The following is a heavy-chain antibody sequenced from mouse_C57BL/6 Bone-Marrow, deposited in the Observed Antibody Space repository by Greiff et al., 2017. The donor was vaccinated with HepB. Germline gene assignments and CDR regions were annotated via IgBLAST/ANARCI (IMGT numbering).Heavy chain of an antibody. CDR3: AREDSSGYGFAY. D-gene: IGHD3-2*02. J-gene: IGHJ3*01. Sequence: VQLQESGPGLVAPSQSLSITCTVSGFSLTSYGVDWVRQSPGKGLEWLGVIWGVGSTNYNSALKSRLSISKDNSKSQVFLKMNSLQTDDTAMYYCAREDSSGYGFAYWGQGTLVTVSA. CDR1: GFSLTSYG. CDR2: IWGVGST. V-gene: IGHV2-6*01.